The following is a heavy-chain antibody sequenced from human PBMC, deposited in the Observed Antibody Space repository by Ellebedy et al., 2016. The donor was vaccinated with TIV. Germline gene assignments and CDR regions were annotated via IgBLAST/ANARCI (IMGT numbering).Heavy chain of an antibody. Sequence: GESLKISCAASGFTVSSSFMSWVRQAPGKGLEWVSIIYKDGGTNYTDSALGRFTISRDSSKNTLYLQMNSLTAEDTAVYYCARDPGGGGDFGDNWFDPWGQGTLVTVSS. V-gene: IGHV3-66*01. CDR3: ARDPGGGGDFGDNWFDP. J-gene: IGHJ5*02. CDR1: GFTVSSSF. CDR2: IYKDGGT. D-gene: IGHD2-21*01.